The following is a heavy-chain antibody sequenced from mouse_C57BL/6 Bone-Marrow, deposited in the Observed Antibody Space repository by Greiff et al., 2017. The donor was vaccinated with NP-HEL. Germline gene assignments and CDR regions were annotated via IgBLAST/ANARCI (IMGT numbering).Heavy chain of an antibody. J-gene: IGHJ4*01. CDR3: AREPGSSYVYYYAMDY. CDR2: ISDGGSYT. CDR1: GFTFSSYA. Sequence: LVESGGGLVKPGGSLKLSCAASGFTFSSYAMSWVRQTPEKRLEWVATISDGGSYTYYPDNVKGRFTISRDNAKNNLYLQMSHLKSEDTAMYYCAREPGSSYVYYYAMDYWGQGTSVTVSS. V-gene: IGHV5-4*01. D-gene: IGHD1-1*01.